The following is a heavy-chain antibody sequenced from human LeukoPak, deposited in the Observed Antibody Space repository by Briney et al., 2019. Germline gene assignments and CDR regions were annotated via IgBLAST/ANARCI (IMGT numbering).Heavy chain of an antibody. V-gene: IGHV1-46*01. CDR3: AREVVMTTVTTDWFDP. CDR1: GYTFTSYY. J-gene: IGHJ5*02. D-gene: IGHD4-17*01. Sequence: ASVKVPCKASGYTFTSYYMHWVRQAPGQGLEWMGIINPSGGSTSYAQKFQGRVTMTRDTSTSTVYMELSSLRSEDTAVYYCAREVVMTTVTTDWFDPWGQGTLVTVSS. CDR2: INPSGGST.